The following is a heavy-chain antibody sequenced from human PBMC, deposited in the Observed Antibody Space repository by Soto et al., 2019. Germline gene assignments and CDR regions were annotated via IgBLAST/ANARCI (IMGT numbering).Heavy chain of an antibody. Sequence: EVQLLESGGGLVQPGGSLRLSCAASGFTFSSYAMSWVRQAPGKGLEWVSGISGSGAGTYYADSVKGRFTISRDNSKNTLGLQVSGLRGEATVGYYCAEPLPDWGQGTLVTVSS. V-gene: IGHV3-23*01. J-gene: IGHJ4*02. CDR1: GFTFSSYA. CDR3: AEPLPD. CDR2: ISGSGAGT.